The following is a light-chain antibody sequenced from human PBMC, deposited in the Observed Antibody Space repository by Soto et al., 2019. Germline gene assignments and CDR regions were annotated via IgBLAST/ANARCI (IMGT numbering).Light chain of an antibody. CDR2: GAS. J-gene: IGKJ1*01. V-gene: IGKV3-15*01. Sequence: EIVMTQSPATLSVSPGERATLSCRAGQSVSSNLAWYQQKPGQAPRLLIYGASTRATGMPARFSGSGSGTEFTLTISSLQSEDFAVYYCQQYNSWPQTFGQGTKVEIK. CDR3: QQYNSWPQT. CDR1: QSVSSN.